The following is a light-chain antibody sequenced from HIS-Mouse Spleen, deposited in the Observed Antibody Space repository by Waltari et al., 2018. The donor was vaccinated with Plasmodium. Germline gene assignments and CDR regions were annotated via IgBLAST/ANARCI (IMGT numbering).Light chain of an antibody. V-gene: IGKV3-11*01. Sequence: EIVLTQSPAPLSLSPGERATLSCRASQRVSSYLAWYQQKPGQAPRLLIYDASNRATGIPSRFSGSGSGTDFTLTISSLQPEDFATYYCQQSYSTPGTFGGGTKVEIK. CDR3: QQSYSTPGT. CDR1: QRVSSY. J-gene: IGKJ4*01. CDR2: DAS.